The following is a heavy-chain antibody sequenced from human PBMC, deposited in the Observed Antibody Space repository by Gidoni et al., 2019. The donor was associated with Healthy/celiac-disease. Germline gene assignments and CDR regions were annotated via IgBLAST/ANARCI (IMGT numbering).Heavy chain of an antibody. CDR3: AKTGGRGPSSWYVR. V-gene: IGHV3-23*01. D-gene: IGHD6-13*01. Sequence: EVQLLESGGGLVQPGGSLRLSCAASGFTFSSYAMSWVRQAPGMGLGWVSAISGSGGSTYYADSVKGRFTISRDNSKNTLYLQMNSLRAEDTAVYYCAKTGGRGPSSWYVRWGQGTLVTVSS. CDR1: GFTFSSYA. J-gene: IGHJ4*02. CDR2: ISGSGGST.